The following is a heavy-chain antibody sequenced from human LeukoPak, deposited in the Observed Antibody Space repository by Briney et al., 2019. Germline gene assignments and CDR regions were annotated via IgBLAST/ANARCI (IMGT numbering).Heavy chain of an antibody. V-gene: IGHV3-66*01. J-gene: IGHJ6*02. D-gene: IGHD1-26*01. CDR2: IFGGGST. CDR1: GFTVSSNY. Sequence: GGSLRLSCAASGFTVSSNYMTWVRQAPGKGLEWVSVIFGGGSTYYADSVKGRFTISRDNSQNTVSLQMSSLRAEDTAVYYCAKGGRLNGLNVWGQGTTVTVSS. CDR3: AKGGRLNGLNV.